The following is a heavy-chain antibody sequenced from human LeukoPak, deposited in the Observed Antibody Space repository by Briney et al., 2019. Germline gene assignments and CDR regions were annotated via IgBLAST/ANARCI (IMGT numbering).Heavy chain of an antibody. V-gene: IGHV4-30-2*01. D-gene: IGHD3-16*01. Sequence: SETLSLTCAVSGGSISSGGYSWSWIRQPPGKGLEWIGYIYHSGSTYYNPSLKSRVTISADRFKNQFSLKLSSVTAADTAVYYCARGGEMGSDAFDIWGQGTTVTVSS. CDR3: ARGGEMGSDAFDI. CDR2: IYHSGST. J-gene: IGHJ3*02. CDR1: GGSISSGGYS.